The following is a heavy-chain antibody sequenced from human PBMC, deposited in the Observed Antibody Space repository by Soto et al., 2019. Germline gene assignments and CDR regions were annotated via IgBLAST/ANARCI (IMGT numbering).Heavy chain of an antibody. V-gene: IGHV4-34*01. Sequence: QVQLQQWGAGLLKPSETLSLTCAVYGGSFSGYYWTWIRQPPGTGLEWLGEINHSGSTNYNPSLKRRVTISVDTSKNQFSLKLTSVTSADTAVYYCARDKITGHFDYWGQGTLVNVSS. D-gene: IGHD2-8*02. J-gene: IGHJ4*02. CDR2: INHSGST. CDR3: ARDKITGHFDY. CDR1: GGSFSGYY.